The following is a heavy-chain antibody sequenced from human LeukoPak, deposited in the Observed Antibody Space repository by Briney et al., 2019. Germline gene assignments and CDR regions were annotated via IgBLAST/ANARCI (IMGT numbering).Heavy chain of an antibody. CDR1: GGSISGGDYY. CDR2: IYYSGST. D-gene: IGHD3-10*01. V-gene: IGHV4-30-4*01. CDR3: AREERYYGSGSYSPFDY. Sequence: SETLSLTCTVSGGSISGGDYYWSWIRQPPGKGLEWIGYIYYSGSTYYNPSLKSRVTISVDTSKNQFSLKLSSVTAADTAVYYCAREERYYGSGSYSPFDYWGQGTLVTVSS. J-gene: IGHJ4*02.